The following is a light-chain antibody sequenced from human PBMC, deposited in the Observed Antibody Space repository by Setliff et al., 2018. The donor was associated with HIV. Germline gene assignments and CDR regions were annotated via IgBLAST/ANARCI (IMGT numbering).Light chain of an antibody. CDR3: CSNTGSNTDV. J-gene: IGLJ1*01. V-gene: IGLV2-23*01. CDR2: QAT. Sequence: QSALTKPASVSGSPGQSITISCTGTSSDIGRYNLVSWYQQYPAKAPKLMIYQATKRPSGVSNRFSGSKSGNTASLTISGLQAEDEADYYCCSNTGSNTDVFGSGTKVTVL. CDR1: SSDIGRYNL.